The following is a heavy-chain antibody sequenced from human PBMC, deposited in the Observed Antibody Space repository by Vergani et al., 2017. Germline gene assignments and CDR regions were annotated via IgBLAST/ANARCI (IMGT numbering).Heavy chain of an antibody. CDR3: ARGRYSSSWWIGGKKYYFDY. V-gene: IGHV4-34*01. CDR2: INHSGST. CDR1: GGSFSGYY. Sequence: QVQLQQWGAGLLKPSETLSLTCAVYGGSFSGYYWSWIRQPPGKGLEWIGEINHSGSTNYNPSLKSRVTISVDTSKHQFSLKLSSVTAADTAVYYCARGRYSSSWWIGGKKYYFDYGGQGTLVTVSS. D-gene: IGHD6-13*01. J-gene: IGHJ4*02.